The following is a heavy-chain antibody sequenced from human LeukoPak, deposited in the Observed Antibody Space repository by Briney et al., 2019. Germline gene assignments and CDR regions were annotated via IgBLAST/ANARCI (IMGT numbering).Heavy chain of an antibody. Sequence: GGSLRLSCAASGFTFSSYAMSWVRQAPGKGLEWVSAISGSGGSTYYADSVKGRFTISRDNSKNTLYLQMNSLRAEDTAVYYCARDSADGSGWYGWYFDYWGQGTLVTVSS. CDR3: ARDSADGSGWYGWYFDY. CDR1: GFTFSSYA. D-gene: IGHD6-19*01. V-gene: IGHV3-23*01. J-gene: IGHJ4*02. CDR2: ISGSGGST.